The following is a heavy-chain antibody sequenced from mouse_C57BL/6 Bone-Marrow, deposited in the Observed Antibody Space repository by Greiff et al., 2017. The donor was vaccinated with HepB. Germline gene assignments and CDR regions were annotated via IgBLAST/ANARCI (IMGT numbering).Heavy chain of an antibody. CDR1: GFSLTSYG. CDR2: IWSDGST. Sequence: QVQLKESGPGLVAPSQSLSITCTVSGFSLTSYGVHWVRQPPGKGLEWLVVIWSDGSTTYNSDLKSRLSINKDNSRSQAFLKMNSPQTDDTAMYYCDSDNYAMDYWGQGTSVTVSS. CDR3: DSDNYAMDY. J-gene: IGHJ4*01. V-gene: IGHV2-6*03.